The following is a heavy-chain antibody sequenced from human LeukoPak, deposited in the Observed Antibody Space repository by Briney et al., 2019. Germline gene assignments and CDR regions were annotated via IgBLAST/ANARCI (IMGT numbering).Heavy chain of an antibody. CDR3: AEPHHYYYYDSSGYDY. CDR2: ISGSGGST. V-gene: IGHV3-23*01. D-gene: IGHD3-22*01. CDR1: GFTFSSYA. Sequence: GGSLRLSCAASGFTFSSYAMSWVRQAPGKGLEWVSAISGSGGSTYYADSVKGRFTISRDNSKNTLYLQMNSLRAEDTAVYYCAEPHHYYYYDSSGYDYWGQGTLVTVSS. J-gene: IGHJ4*02.